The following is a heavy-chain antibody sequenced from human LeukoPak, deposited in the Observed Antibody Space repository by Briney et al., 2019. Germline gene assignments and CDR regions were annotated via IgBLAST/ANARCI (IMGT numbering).Heavy chain of an antibody. Sequence: PSETLSLTCTVSGGSISSGSYDWYWIRQPAGKGLEWIGHIYTSGSMNYNPSLKSRVTIPVDTSKNQFSLKLSSVTAADTAVYYCARDKRVAVAGTYIYYYYMDVWGNGTTVTISS. CDR2: IYTSGSM. CDR1: GGSISSGSYD. V-gene: IGHV4-61*09. CDR3: ARDKRVAVAGTYIYYYYMDV. D-gene: IGHD6-19*01. J-gene: IGHJ6*03.